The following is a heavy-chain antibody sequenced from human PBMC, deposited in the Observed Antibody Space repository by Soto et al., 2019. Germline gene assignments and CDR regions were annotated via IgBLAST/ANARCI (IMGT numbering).Heavy chain of an antibody. V-gene: IGHV1-3*04. J-gene: IGHJ6*02. Sequence: QVQLVQSGAEVKKPGASVKVSCKASGYNFTTYAMLWVRQVPGQRPEWMGCINTGNGNTKYSSKFQGRVTITRDTSASTADMELSSLKSEDTAVYYCASGKRLYYYYYGIDVWGQVDTVTVS. CDR3: ASGKRLYYYYYGIDV. CDR2: INTGNGNT. CDR1: GYNFTTYA. D-gene: IGHD2-15*01.